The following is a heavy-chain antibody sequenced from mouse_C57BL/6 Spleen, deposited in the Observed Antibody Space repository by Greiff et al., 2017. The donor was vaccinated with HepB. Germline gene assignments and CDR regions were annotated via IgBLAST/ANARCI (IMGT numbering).Heavy chain of an antibody. CDR2: ISYDGSN. V-gene: IGHV3-6*01. CDR3: VFITTVVAPY. Sequence: DVQLQESGPGLVKPSQSLSLTCSVTGYSITSGYYWNWIRQFPGNKLEWMGYISYDGSNNYNPSLKNRISITRDTSKNQFFLKLNSVTTEDTATYYCVFITTVVAPYWGQGTLVTVSA. J-gene: IGHJ3*01. CDR1: GYSITSGYY. D-gene: IGHD1-1*01.